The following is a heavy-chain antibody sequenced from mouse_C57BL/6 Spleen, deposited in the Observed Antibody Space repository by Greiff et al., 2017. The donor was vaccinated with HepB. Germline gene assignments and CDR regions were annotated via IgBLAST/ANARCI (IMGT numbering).Heavy chain of an antibody. V-gene: IGHV5-4*01. J-gene: IGHJ3*01. CDR1: GFTFSSYA. CDR3: AREGYGSSWFAY. CDR2: ISDGGSYT. Sequence: EVQLVESGGGLVKPGGSLKLSCAASGFTFSSYAMSWVRQTPEKRLEWVATISDGGSYTYYPDNVKGRFTISRDNAKNNLYLQMSHLKSEDTAMYYCAREGYGSSWFAYWGQGTLVTVSA. D-gene: IGHD1-1*01.